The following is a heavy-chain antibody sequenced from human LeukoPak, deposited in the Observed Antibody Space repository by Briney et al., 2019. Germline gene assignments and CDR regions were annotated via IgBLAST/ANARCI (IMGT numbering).Heavy chain of an antibody. D-gene: IGHD3-22*01. CDR3: ARRPFDSSGYFN. V-gene: IGHV4-30-2*03. J-gene: IGHJ4*02. Sequence: SETLSLTCAVSGGSISSGGYSWSWIRQPPGKGLEWIGYIYHSGSTYYNPSLKSRVTISVDTSKNQFSLKLSSVTAADTAVYYCARRPFDSSGYFNWGQGTLVTVSS. CDR2: IYHSGST. CDR1: GGSISSGGYS.